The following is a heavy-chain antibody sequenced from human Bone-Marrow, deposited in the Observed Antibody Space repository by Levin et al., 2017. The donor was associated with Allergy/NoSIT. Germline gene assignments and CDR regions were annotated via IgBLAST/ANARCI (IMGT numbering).Heavy chain of an antibody. CDR2: ISGSGGNT. CDR1: GFIFSNYA. J-gene: IGHJ4*02. Sequence: ETLSLTCAASGFIFSNYAMNWVRQAPGKGLEWVSQISGSGGNTHYADSVKGRFTFSRDNSKNTLYLQMNSLRAEDTAVYYCAGYDTSAYHSPFDYWGQGALVTVSS. D-gene: IGHD3-22*01. CDR3: AGYDTSAYHSPFDY. V-gene: IGHV3-23*01.